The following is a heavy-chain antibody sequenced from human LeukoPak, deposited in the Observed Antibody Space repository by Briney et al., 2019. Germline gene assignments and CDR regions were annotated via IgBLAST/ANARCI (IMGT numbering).Heavy chain of an antibody. V-gene: IGHV3-21*01. J-gene: IGHJ4*02. CDR2: ISSSSSYI. CDR1: GFTFSSYS. D-gene: IGHD3-10*01. Sequence: GGSLRLSCAASGFTFSSYSMNWVRQAPGKGLEWVSSISSSSSYIYYADSVKGRFTISRDNVKNSLYLQMNSLRAEDTAVYYCARDGASYYYGSGSFDYWGQGTLVTVSS. CDR3: ARDGASYYYGSGSFDY.